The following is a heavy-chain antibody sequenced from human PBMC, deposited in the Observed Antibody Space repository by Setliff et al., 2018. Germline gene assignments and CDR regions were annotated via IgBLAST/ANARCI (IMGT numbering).Heavy chain of an antibody. J-gene: IGHJ3*02. V-gene: IGHV5-51*01. CDR1: GYRFTNYW. D-gene: IGHD3-3*01. CDR2: IYPGDSDT. Sequence: GESLKISCQGSGYRFTNYWIGWVRQMPGKGLEWMGIIYPGDSDTRYSPSFQGQVTISADKSISTAYLQWSSLKASDTAMYYCARQAIFGSDAFDIWGQGTMVTVSS. CDR3: ARQAIFGSDAFDI.